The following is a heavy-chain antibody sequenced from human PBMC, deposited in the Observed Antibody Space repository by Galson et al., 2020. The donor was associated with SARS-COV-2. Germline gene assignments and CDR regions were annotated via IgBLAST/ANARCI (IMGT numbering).Heavy chain of an antibody. D-gene: IGHD2-2*01. CDR1: GFTFSSYG. Sequence: GGSLRLSCAASGFTFSSYGMHWVRQAPGKGLEWVTVISYDGANKYYADSVKGRFTISRDNSKNTLYLQMNSLRAEDTAVYYCANAMRGYYGMDVWGQGNTVTVSS. CDR3: ANAMRGYYGMDV. J-gene: IGHJ6*02. V-gene: IGHV3-30*18. CDR2: ISYDGANK.